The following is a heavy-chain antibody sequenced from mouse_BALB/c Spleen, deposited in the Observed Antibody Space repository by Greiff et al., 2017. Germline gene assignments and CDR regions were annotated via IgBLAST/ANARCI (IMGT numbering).Heavy chain of an antibody. CDR1: GFTFSSYT. Sequence: DVKLVESGGGLVQPGGSLKLSCAASGFTFSSYTMSWVRQTPEKRLEWVAYISNGGGSTYYPDTVKGRFTISRDNAKNTLYLQMSSLKSEDTAMYYCAILPFAYWGQGTLVTVSA. J-gene: IGHJ3*01. V-gene: IGHV5-12-2*01. CDR2: ISNGGGST. CDR3: AILPFAY.